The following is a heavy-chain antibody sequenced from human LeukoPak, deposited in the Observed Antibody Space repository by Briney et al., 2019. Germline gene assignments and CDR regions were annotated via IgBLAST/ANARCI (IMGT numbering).Heavy chain of an antibody. D-gene: IGHD6-13*01. J-gene: IGHJ4*02. V-gene: IGHV3-23*01. CDR1: GFTFSTYA. Sequence: GGSLRLSCAASGFTFSTYAVNWVRQAPGKGLEWVSAISSSGGTTYYADSVKGRFSISRDNSKNTLYLQMNSLRAEDTAVYYCARVGVWPTFDIWGQGTLVTVSS. CDR3: ARVGVWPTFDI. CDR2: ISSSGGTT.